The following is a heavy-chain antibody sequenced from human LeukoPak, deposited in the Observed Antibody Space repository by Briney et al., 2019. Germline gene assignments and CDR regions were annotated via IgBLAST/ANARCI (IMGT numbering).Heavy chain of an antibody. J-gene: IGHJ5*02. CDR3: GRGIQSFDP. V-gene: IGHV1-2*02. CDR1: GYTFIDYY. CDR2: INPKSGDT. Sequence: ASVMVSCKASGYTFIDYYIHWVRQAPGQGLEWMGWINPKSGDTNHAQKFQDRVTMTRDTSTSTGYMELRSLRSEDTAVYYCGRGIQSFDPWGQGTLVTVSS.